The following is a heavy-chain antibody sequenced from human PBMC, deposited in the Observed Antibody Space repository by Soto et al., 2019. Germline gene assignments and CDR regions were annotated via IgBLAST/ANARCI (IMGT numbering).Heavy chain of an antibody. V-gene: IGHV3-23*01. Sequence: GGSLRLSCTASGFTLQNYAMAWVRQAPGKGLEWVSTLIGGHYGTAYSYSVKGRFTVSRDNSKNCLYLQMNSLGVEDTAMYFCAKGKSTGDVDWFDPWGQGSLVTVSS. CDR1: GFTLQNYA. J-gene: IGHJ5*02. CDR2: LIGGHYGT. CDR3: AKGKSTGDVDWFDP. D-gene: IGHD3-10*01.